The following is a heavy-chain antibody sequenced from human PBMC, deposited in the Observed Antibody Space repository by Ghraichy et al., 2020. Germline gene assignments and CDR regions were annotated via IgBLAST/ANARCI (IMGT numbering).Heavy chain of an antibody. CDR1: GYNFTSYG. V-gene: IGHV1-18*01. J-gene: IGHJ1*01. Sequence: ASVKVSCKASGYNFTSYGISWVRQAPGQGLEWMGWISAYNGNTNFAPKFQDRLRLTTDTSTSTAYMELTNLRSDDTAVYYCARDLQPWTDWGQGTLVAVSS. CDR2: ISAYNGNT. D-gene: IGHD1-1*01. CDR3: ARDLQPWTD.